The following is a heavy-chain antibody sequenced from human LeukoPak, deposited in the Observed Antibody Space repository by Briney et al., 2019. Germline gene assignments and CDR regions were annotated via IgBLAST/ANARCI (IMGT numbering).Heavy chain of an antibody. Sequence: GGSLRLPCAASGFTFSSYSMNWVRQAPGKGLEWVSSISSSSSYIYYADSVKGRFTISRDNAKNSLYLQMNSLRAEDTAVYYCARAYRITIFGVVRSFDYWGQGTLVTVSS. V-gene: IGHV3-21*01. J-gene: IGHJ4*02. CDR2: ISSSSSYI. CDR3: ARAYRITIFGVVRSFDY. D-gene: IGHD3-3*01. CDR1: GFTFSSYS.